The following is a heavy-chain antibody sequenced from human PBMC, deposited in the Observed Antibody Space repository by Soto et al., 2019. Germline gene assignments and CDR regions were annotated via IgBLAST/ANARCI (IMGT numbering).Heavy chain of an antibody. J-gene: IGHJ4*02. D-gene: IGHD2-15*01. CDR1: GFTDSSYG. Sequence: SLRLSCAASGFTDSSYGMHWVRQAPGKGLEWVAVIWYDGSNKYYADPVKGRLTISRDKSKNTLYLQINSLRAEDTAGYYCARLSEVVVAAGIFAYWGQGTLDTVSS. V-gene: IGHV3-33*01. CDR2: IWYDGSNK. CDR3: ARLSEVVVAAGIFAY.